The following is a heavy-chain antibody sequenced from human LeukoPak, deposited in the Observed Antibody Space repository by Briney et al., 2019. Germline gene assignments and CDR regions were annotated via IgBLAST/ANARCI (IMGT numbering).Heavy chain of an antibody. D-gene: IGHD6-19*01. V-gene: IGHV1-2*06. CDR1: GYTFTGYY. CDR2: INPNSGGT. J-gene: IGHJ4*02. CDR3: ARDPSTHVGGTFDPSY. Sequence: GASVKVSCKASGYTFTGYYMHWVRQAPGQGLEWMGRINPNSGGTNYAQKFQGRVTMTRDTSISTAYMELSRLRSDDTAVYYCARDPSTHVGGTFDPSYWGQGTLVTVSS.